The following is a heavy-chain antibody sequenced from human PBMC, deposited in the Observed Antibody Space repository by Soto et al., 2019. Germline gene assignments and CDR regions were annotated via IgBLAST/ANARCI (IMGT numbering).Heavy chain of an antibody. CDR2: ISWNSGSI. V-gene: IGHV3-9*01. Sequence: GGSLRLSCAASGFTFDDYAMHWVRQAPGKGLEWVSGISWNSGSIGYADSVKGRFTISRDNAKNSLYLQMNSLRAEDTALYYCAKDVNYGRIAAAGGLFDYWGQGTLVTVSS. CDR3: AKDVNYGRIAAAGGLFDY. CDR1: GFTFDDYA. J-gene: IGHJ4*01. D-gene: IGHD6-13*01.